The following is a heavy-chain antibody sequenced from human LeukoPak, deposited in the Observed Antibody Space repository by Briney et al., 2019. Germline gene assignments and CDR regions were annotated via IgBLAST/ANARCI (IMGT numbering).Heavy chain of an antibody. CDR1: GGSISSGSYY. J-gene: IGHJ5*02. Sequence: KPSQTLSLTCTVSGGSISSGSYYWSWIRQPAGKGLEWIGRIYTSGSTNYNPSLKSRVTISVDTSKNQFSLKLSSVTAADTAVYYCARDPSYDSSGYYYMWFDPWGQGTLVTVSS. CDR2: IYTSGST. CDR3: ARDPSYDSSGYYYMWFDP. D-gene: IGHD3-22*01. V-gene: IGHV4-61*02.